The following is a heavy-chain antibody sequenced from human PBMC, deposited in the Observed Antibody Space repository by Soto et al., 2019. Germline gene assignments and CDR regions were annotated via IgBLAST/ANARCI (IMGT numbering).Heavy chain of an antibody. CDR2: ISAYNGNT. V-gene: IGHV1-18*04. CDR3: ARALPYTDSYYGMDV. CDR1: GYTFTSYG. J-gene: IGHJ6*02. Sequence: QVQLVQSGAEVKKPGASVKVSCKASGYTFTSYGISWVRQAPGQGLEWMGWISAYNGNTNYAQRIQGRVNMTTDTATSTAYMELRGLRSDDTAVYYCARALPYTDSYYGMDVWGQGTTVTVSS. D-gene: IGHD3-16*01.